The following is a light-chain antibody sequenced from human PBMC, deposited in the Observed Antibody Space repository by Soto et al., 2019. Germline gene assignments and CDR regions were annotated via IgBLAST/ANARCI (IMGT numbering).Light chain of an antibody. V-gene: IGLV2-8*01. CDR2: EVN. Sequence: QSALTQPPSASGSPGQSVTISCAGTSSDVGYYDYVSWYQQHPGKAPKLLIWEVNKWAAGVPHRFSASKSGNTASLTVFGLQAEDEADYYCSSYTATDNSVVFGGGTKLTVL. CDR3: SSYTATDNSVV. J-gene: IGLJ2*01. CDR1: SSDVGYYDY.